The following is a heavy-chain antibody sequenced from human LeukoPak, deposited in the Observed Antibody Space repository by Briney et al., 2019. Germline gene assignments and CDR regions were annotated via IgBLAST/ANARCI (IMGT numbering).Heavy chain of an antibody. Sequence: GGSLSLSWAAAGFSFSSYAMCWGRQAPGEGLGWVSVISGSGGSTYYADSVKGRCTISRDNSKNTLLLQMNSLRAEAAADYYCAHHSSYCSSTSSYTGPFDYWGRGTLVTVSS. CDR2: ISGSGGST. CDR3: AHHSSYCSSTSSYTGPFDY. CDR1: GFSFSSYA. D-gene: IGHD2-2*02. V-gene: IGHV3-23*01. J-gene: IGHJ4*02.